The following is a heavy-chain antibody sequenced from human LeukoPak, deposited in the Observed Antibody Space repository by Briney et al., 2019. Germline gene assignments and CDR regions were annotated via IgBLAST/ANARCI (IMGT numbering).Heavy chain of an antibody. CDR3: ASKPVWGGVDY. CDR1: GGSISSYY. J-gene: IGHJ4*02. CDR2: IYYSGST. D-gene: IGHD3-16*01. V-gene: IGHV4-59*01. Sequence: PSETLSLTCTVSGGSISSYYWSWIRQPPGKGLGWIGYIYYSGSTNYNPSLKSRVTISVDTSKNQFSLKLSSVTAADTAVYYCASKPVWGGVDYWGQGTLVTVSS.